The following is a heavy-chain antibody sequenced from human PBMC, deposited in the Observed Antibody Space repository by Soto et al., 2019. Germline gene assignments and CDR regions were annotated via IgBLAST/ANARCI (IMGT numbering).Heavy chain of an antibody. Sequence: PLETLSLTCTVSGGSISSSSYYWGWIRQPPGKGLEWIGSIYYSGSTYYNPSLKSRVTISVDTSKNQFSLKLSSVTAADTAVYYCARHAAAAAGKYYSYGMDVCGEGTTVTVSS. V-gene: IGHV4-39*01. CDR2: IYYSGST. CDR3: ARHAAAAAGKYYSYGMDV. D-gene: IGHD6-13*01. J-gene: IGHJ6*04. CDR1: GGSISSSSYY.